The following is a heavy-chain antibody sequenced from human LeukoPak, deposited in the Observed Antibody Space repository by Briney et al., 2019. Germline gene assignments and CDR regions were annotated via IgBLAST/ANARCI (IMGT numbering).Heavy chain of an antibody. CDR3: ARDTTDSSSSNYDYVWGSYRPIAAFDY. Sequence: ASVKVSCKASGATFSSYAISWVRQAPGQGLEWMGRIIPILGIANYAQKFQGRVTITADKSTSTAYMELSSLRSEDTAVYYCARDTTDSSSSNYDYVWGSYRPIAAFDYWGQGTLVTVSS. CDR1: GATFSSYA. D-gene: IGHD3-16*02. J-gene: IGHJ4*02. V-gene: IGHV1-69*04. CDR2: IIPILGIA.